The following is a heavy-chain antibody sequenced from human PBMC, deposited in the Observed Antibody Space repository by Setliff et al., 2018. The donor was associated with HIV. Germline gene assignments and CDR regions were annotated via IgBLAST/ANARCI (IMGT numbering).Heavy chain of an antibody. J-gene: IGHJ4*02. CDR1: GFTFSDSN. Sequence: PGGSLRLSCAASGFTFSDSNMGWIRQAPGKGLEWVSYISSRSGYTNYADSVEGRFTISRDNGKNSLFLQMNSLRGEDTAVYYCARDFHSSGWPYYFDYWGQGTLVTVSS. V-gene: IGHV3-11*05. CDR2: ISSRSGYT. D-gene: IGHD6-19*01. CDR3: ARDFHSSGWPYYFDY.